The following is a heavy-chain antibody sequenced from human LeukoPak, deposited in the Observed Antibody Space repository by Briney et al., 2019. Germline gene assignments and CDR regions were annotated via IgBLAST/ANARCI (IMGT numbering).Heavy chain of an antibody. CDR3: AGSVGATIFWAFDI. D-gene: IGHD1-26*01. Sequence: GRSLRLSCAASGFTFSSYAMHWVRQAPGKGLEWVAVISYDGSNKYYADSVKGRFTISRDNSKNTLYLQMNSLRAEDTAVYYCAGSVGATIFWAFDIWGQGTMVTVSS. V-gene: IGHV3-30-3*01. CDR1: GFTFSSYA. CDR2: ISYDGSNK. J-gene: IGHJ3*02.